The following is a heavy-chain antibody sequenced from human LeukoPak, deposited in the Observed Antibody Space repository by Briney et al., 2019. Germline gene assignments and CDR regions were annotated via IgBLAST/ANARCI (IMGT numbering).Heavy chain of an antibody. CDR1: GFTFSSYW. Sequence: GGSLRLSCAASGFTFSSYWMSWVRQAPGKGLEWVANIKQDGSEKYCVDSVKGRFTISRDNAKNSLYLQMNSLRAEDTAVYYCARDIPYYYYGMDVWGQGTTVTVSS. CDR3: ARDIPYYYYGMDV. V-gene: IGHV3-7*01. J-gene: IGHJ6*02. CDR2: IKQDGSEK.